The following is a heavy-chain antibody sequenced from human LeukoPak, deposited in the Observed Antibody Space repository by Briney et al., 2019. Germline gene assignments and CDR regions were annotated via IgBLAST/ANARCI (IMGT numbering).Heavy chain of an antibody. CDR3: TRFYDRSGPHFDY. Sequence: SETLSLTCTVSGASISSYFWSWIRQPPGKGLEWIRDIHYSGNTNYNPSLKSRVTISVDTSKNQFSLKLTSVTAADTAVYYCTRFYDRSGPHFDYWGQGTLVTVSS. J-gene: IGHJ4*02. V-gene: IGHV4-59*01. CDR1: GASISSYF. CDR2: IHYSGNT. D-gene: IGHD3-22*01.